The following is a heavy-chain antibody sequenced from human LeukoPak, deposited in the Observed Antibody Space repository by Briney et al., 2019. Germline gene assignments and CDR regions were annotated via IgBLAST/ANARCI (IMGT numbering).Heavy chain of an antibody. CDR3: ARGPDYGDRLDYFDY. V-gene: IGHV3-7*01. J-gene: IGHJ4*02. CDR1: GFTFSRHW. CDR2: IKQDGSQ. Sequence: GGSLRLSCAASGFTFSRHWMGWVRQAPGKGLEWVATIKQDGSQYYVDSVKGRFIISRGNDRNSLDLQMNSLRAEDTAVYSCARGPDYGDRLDYFDYWGQGTLVTVSS. D-gene: IGHD4-17*01.